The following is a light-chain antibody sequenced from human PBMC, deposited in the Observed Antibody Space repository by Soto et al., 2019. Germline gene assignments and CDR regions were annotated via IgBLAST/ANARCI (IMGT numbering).Light chain of an antibody. J-gene: IGKJ1*01. CDR2: KAS. Sequence: DIQMTQSPSTLSGSVGDRVTITCRASQTISSWLAWYQQKPGKAPKLLIYKASTLKSGVPSRFSGSGSGKEFTLTINSLQPDDFATYYCQHYNSYSEAFGQGTKVDXK. CDR1: QTISSW. V-gene: IGKV1-5*03. CDR3: QHYNSYSEA.